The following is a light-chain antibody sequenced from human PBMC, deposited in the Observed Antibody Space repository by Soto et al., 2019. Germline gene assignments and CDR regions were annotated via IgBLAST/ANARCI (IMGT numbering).Light chain of an antibody. V-gene: IGLV2-11*01. Sequence: QSALTQPRSVSGSPGQSVTISCSGTSSDVGGYRFVSWYQQYPGKAPKLVIYDVTNRPSGVPDRFSGSKSGNTASLTISGLQAEDEAKYYCCSYAGSSTFYVFGTGTKVTVL. CDR3: CSYAGSSTFYV. CDR2: DVT. J-gene: IGLJ1*01. CDR1: SSDVGGYRF.